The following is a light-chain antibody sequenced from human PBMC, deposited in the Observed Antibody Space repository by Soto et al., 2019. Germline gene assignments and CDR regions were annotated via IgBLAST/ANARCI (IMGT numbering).Light chain of an antibody. CDR2: KTS. J-gene: IGKJ4*01. CDR3: QQYSSYQLT. Sequence: DIQMTQSPSTLSASVGDRVTITCRGSQSMSTWLAWYQQKPGKAPKLLIYKTSTLEGGVPSRFSGSGSETEFTLTISSLQHDDFATYYCQQYSSYQLTLGGGTKVDIK. V-gene: IGKV1-5*03. CDR1: QSMSTW.